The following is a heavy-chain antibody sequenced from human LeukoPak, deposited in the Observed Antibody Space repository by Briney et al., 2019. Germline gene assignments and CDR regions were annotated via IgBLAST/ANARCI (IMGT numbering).Heavy chain of an antibody. CDR2: ISYDGSNK. CDR1: GFPFRSYG. Sequence: GRSLRLSCAASGFPFRSYGMHWVRQAPGKGPEWVAVISYDGSNKYYADSVKGRFTISRDNSKNTLSLQMNSLRVEDTAMYYCAKEGCGYYRWGQGTLVTVSS. J-gene: IGHJ5*02. D-gene: IGHD3-22*01. V-gene: IGHV3-30*18. CDR3: AKEGCGYYR.